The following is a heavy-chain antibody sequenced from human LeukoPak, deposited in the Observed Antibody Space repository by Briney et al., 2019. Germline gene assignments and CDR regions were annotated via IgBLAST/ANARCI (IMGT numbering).Heavy chain of an antibody. V-gene: IGHV3-49*03. J-gene: IGHJ4*02. Sequence: GGSLRLSCAASAFTFSNYWMSWFRQAPGKGLEWIGFISGGTTEYAASVKGRFTISRDDSTSIAYLQMNSLTTEDTAVYYCSRGSGWLSVYWGQGTLVTVSS. CDR3: SRGSGWLSVY. CDR1: AFTFSNYW. CDR2: ISGGTT. D-gene: IGHD6-19*01.